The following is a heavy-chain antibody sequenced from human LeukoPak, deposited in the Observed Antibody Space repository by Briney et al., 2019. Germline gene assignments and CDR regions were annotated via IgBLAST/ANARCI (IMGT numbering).Heavy chain of an antibody. CDR3: ARVLGDGYSDY. D-gene: IGHD5-24*01. CDR2: IYYDGNT. Sequence: SETLSLTCTVSGGSISSYYWSWIRQPPGKGLDWIGYIYYDGNTNYNPSLKSRVTISVDTSKNQFSLNLSSVTAADTAVYYCARVLGDGYSDYWGQGTLVTVSS. J-gene: IGHJ4*02. V-gene: IGHV4-59*08. CDR1: GGSISSYY.